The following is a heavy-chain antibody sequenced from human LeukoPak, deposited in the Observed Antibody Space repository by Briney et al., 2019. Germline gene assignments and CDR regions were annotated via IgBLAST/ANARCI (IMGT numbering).Heavy chain of an antibody. J-gene: IGHJ4*02. CDR3: ARDRGAYFDY. Sequence: KFQGRITMTTDTSTSTAHMELRSLTSDDTAVYYCARDRGAYFDYWGQGTLVTVSS. V-gene: IGHV1-18*01.